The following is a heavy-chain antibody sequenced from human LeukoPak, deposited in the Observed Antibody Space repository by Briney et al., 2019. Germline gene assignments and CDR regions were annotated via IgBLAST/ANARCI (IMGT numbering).Heavy chain of an antibody. CDR2: ISSSSSTI. J-gene: IGHJ4*02. CDR1: GFTFSSYS. Sequence: GGSPRLSCAASGFTFSSYSMNWVRQAPGKGLEWVSYISSSSSTIYYADSVKGRFTISRDNAKNSLYLQMNSLRAEDTAVYYCARGYFGFDYWGQGTLVTVSS. V-gene: IGHV3-48*04. CDR3: ARGYFGFDY. D-gene: IGHD3-9*01.